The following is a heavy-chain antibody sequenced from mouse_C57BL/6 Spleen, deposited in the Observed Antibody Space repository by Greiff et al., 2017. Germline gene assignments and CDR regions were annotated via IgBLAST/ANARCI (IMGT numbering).Heavy chain of an antibody. V-gene: IGHV1-54*01. CDR1: GYAFTNYL. J-gene: IGHJ4*01. D-gene: IGHD2-4*01. CDR3: ARLNDYDGYAMDY. Sequence: VKLMESGAELVRPGTSVKVSCKASGYAFTNYLIEWVKQRPGQGLEWIGVINPGSGGTNYNEKFKGKATLTADKSSSTAYMQLSSLTSEDSAVYFCARLNDYDGYAMDYWGQGTSVTVSS. CDR2: INPGSGGT.